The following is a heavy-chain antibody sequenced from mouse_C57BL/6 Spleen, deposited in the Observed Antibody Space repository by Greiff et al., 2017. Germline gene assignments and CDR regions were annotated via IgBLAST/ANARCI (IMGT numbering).Heavy chain of an antibody. J-gene: IGHJ1*03. Sequence: QVQLQQSGAELVKPGASVKLSCKASGYTFTEYTIHWVTQGSGQGLEWVGWFYPGSGSIKYNEKFKDKATLTADKSSSTVYMELSRVTSEDSAVYFCARHEGYCSSYWYFDVWGTGTTVTVSS. D-gene: IGHD1-1*01. CDR3: ARHEGYCSSYWYFDV. V-gene: IGHV1-62-2*01. CDR1: GYTFTEYT. CDR2: FYPGSGSI.